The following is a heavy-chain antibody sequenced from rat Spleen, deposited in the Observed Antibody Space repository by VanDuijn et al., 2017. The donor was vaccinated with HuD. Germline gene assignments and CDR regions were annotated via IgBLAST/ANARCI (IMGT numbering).Heavy chain of an antibody. CDR1: GFSLTSYH. CDR2: IWTGGST. Sequence: QVQLKESGPGLVQPSQTLSLTCTVSGFSLTSYHVSWVRQPPGKGLEWMGVIWTGGSTAYNSLLNSRLSITRDISKSQVFLKMNSLQTDDTGTYYCTRDGTTGIFAYVIDAWGQGASVTVSS. D-gene: IGHD1-9*01. J-gene: IGHJ4*01. CDR3: TRDGTTGIFAYVIDA. V-gene: IGHV2-43*01.